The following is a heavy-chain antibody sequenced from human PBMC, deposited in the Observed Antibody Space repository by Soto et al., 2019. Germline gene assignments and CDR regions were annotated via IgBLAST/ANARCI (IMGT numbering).Heavy chain of an antibody. J-gene: IGHJ4*02. V-gene: IGHV4-38-2*01. CDR3: ARGSTFDY. CDR1: GYSSTSGFY. Sequence: PSETLSLTCDVSGYSSTSGFYGAWIRQRPXKGLXXXGXIXXXGXXXXNPSLKGRVPISIDTSKRHCSLKLTSLTAADRAVYYCARGSTFDYWGQGTLVTVSS. CDR2: IXXXGXX.